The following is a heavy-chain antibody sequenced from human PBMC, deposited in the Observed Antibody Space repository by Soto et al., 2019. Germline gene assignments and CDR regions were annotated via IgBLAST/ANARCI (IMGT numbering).Heavy chain of an antibody. CDR2: ISGSGGST. J-gene: IGHJ6*02. CDR3: AKAQECSWKDYYFYVMDV. CDR1: GFTFRSYA. D-gene: IGHD6-13*01. V-gene: IGHV3-23*01. Sequence: GGYVRLSCAASGFTFRSYAMSWVRQDPGKGEEWVSAISGSGGSTYYAESVKGRISNSRDNSKNTLYLQMNSLIAEDTAVYYCAKAQECSWKDYYFYVMDVWGQGTTVTVSS.